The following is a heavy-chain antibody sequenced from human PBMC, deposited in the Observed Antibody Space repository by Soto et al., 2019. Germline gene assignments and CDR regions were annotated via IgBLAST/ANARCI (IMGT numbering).Heavy chain of an antibody. Sequence: GGSLRLSCAASGFTFSSYAMSWVRQAPGKGLEWASAISGSGGSTYYADSVKGRFTISRDNSKNTLYLQMNSLRAEDTAVYYCAKKGRLAPYSSHYFDYWGQGTLVTVSS. V-gene: IGHV3-23*01. CDR2: ISGSGGST. CDR1: GFTFSSYA. J-gene: IGHJ4*02. D-gene: IGHD2-15*01. CDR3: AKKGRLAPYSSHYFDY.